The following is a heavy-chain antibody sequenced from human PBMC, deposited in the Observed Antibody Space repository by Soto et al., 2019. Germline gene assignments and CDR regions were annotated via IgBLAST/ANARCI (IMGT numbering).Heavy chain of an antibody. V-gene: IGHV3-30*18. CDR3: AKEPTIAAINFDY. Sequence: QVQLVESGGGLVQPGRSLRLSCAASGFTFSSYGIHWVRQAPGKGLEWVAVVSSDGYTTYYGDSVKGRFTISRDNSKNPLYLQMNSLRTDDTAVYYCAKEPTIAAINFDYWGQGTLVTVSS. CDR2: VSSDGYTT. D-gene: IGHD6-6*01. CDR1: GFTFSSYG. J-gene: IGHJ4*02.